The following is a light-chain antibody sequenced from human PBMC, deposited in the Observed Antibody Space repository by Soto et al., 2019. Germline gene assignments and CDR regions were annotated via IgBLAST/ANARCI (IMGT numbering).Light chain of an antibody. J-gene: IGLJ3*02. CDR3: LLYYGGAWV. CDR1: HSDIGAGYG. Sequence: QSVLTQPPSVTGAPGQRVTISCTGSHSDIGAGYGVHWYQQFPHSAPKLLIYDTTNRPSGVPDRFSGSRSGTSASLAITGLQAEDEADYYCLLYYGGAWVFGGGTKLTVL. V-gene: IGLV1-40*01. CDR2: DTT.